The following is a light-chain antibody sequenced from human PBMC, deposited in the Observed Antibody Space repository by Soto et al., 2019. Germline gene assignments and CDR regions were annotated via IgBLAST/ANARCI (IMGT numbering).Light chain of an antibody. V-gene: IGKV3-20*01. CDR2: GAS. J-gene: IGKJ1*01. CDR1: QSVTNSY. Sequence: EIVLTHSPGTLSLAPGERATLSCRASQSVTNSYIAWYQQTPGQAPRLLIYGASSRATGIPDRFTGSGSGTEFTLTITRLEPEDFAVYSCQQCGSSPWTFGQGTKVEIK. CDR3: QQCGSSPWT.